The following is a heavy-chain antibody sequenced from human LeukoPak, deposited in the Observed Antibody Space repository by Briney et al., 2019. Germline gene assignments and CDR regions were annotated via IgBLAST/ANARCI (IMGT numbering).Heavy chain of an antibody. D-gene: IGHD5-12*01. Sequence: GGSLRLSCAASGFTFSSYSMNWVRQAPGKGLEWVSSISSGSSYIYYADSVKGRFTISRDNAKNSLYLQMNSLRAEDTAVYYCARARGYSGYDFDYWGQGTLVTVSS. V-gene: IGHV3-21*01. CDR3: ARARGYSGYDFDY. CDR1: GFTFSSYS. J-gene: IGHJ4*02. CDR2: ISSGSSYI.